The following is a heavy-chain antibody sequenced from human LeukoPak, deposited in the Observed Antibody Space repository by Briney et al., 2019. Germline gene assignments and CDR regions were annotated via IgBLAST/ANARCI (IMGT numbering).Heavy chain of an antibody. CDR2: VRGGDGTT. CDR1: GFSFSNYA. Sequence: GGSLRLSCAASGFSFSNYAMNWVRQAPGKGLEWVSGVRGGDGTTFYADSVKGRFTISRDNSKNTLYLQMNSLRAEDTAVYYCAKAGSLDIAARQNYWGQGTLVTVSS. J-gene: IGHJ4*02. D-gene: IGHD6-6*01. CDR3: AKAGSLDIAARQNY. V-gene: IGHV3-23*01.